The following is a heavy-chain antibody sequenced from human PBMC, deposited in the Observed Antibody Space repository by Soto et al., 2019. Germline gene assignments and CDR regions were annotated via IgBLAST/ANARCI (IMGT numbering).Heavy chain of an antibody. CDR1: GFTFSSYA. D-gene: IGHD3-3*01. Sequence: EVQLVESRGGLVQPGGSLRLSCAASGFTFSSYAMHWVRQAPGKGLEYVSAISSNGGSTYYANSVKGRFNISRDNSKNPLYLQMGSLRAEDMAVYYCARPVGNYDFWSGYYNYWGQGTLVTVSS. V-gene: IGHV3-64*01. CDR2: ISSNGGST. CDR3: ARPVGNYDFWSGYYNY. J-gene: IGHJ4*02.